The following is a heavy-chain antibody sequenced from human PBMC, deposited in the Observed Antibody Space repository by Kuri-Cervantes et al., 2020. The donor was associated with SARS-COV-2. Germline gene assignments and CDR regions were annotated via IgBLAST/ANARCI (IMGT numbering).Heavy chain of an antibody. V-gene: IGHV3-43D*03. CDR2: ISWDGGST. Sequence: GESLKISCAASGFTFDDYAMHWVRQAPGKGLEWVSLISWDGGSTYYADSVKGRFTISRDNSKNSLYLQMNSLRAEDTAVYYCARSPGDGDYDPFDYWGQGTLVTVSS. CDR1: GFTFDDYA. CDR3: ARSPGDGDYDPFDY. J-gene: IGHJ4*02. D-gene: IGHD4-17*01.